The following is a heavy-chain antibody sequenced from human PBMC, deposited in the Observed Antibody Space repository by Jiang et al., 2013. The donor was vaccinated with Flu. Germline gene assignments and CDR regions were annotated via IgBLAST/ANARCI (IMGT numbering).Heavy chain of an antibody. V-gene: IGHV1-46*01. J-gene: IGHJ4*02. D-gene: IGHD6-6*01. CDR3: ARGSSSSSSFDY. CDR2: INPSGGST. Sequence: RQAPGQGLEWMGIINPSGGSTSYAQKFQGRVTMTRDTSTSTVYMELSSLRSEDTAVYYCARGSSSSSSFDYWGQGTLVTVSS.